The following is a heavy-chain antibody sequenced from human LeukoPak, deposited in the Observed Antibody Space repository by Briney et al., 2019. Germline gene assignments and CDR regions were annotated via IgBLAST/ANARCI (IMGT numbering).Heavy chain of an antibody. CDR3: ETGGSGYFDY. D-gene: IGHD3-10*01. Sequence: SVKVSCKASGGTFSSYAISWVRQAPGQGLEWMGGIIPIFGTANYAQKFQGRVTITTDESTSTAYMELSSLRSEDTAVYYCETGGSGYFDYWGQGTLVTVSS. V-gene: IGHV1-69*05. CDR1: GGTFSSYA. CDR2: IIPIFGTA. J-gene: IGHJ4*02.